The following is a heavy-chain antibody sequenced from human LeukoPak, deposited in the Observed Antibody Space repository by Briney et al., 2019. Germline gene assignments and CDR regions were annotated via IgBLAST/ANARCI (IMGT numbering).Heavy chain of an antibody. CDR2: ISGTGGFTTTT. CDR1: LVTLSNYA. J-gene: IGHJ5*02. D-gene: IGHD4-23*01. V-gene: IGHV3-23*01. Sequence: GGSLRLSRAASLVTLSNYAMTSVRHAPGKGLEWVSTISGTGGFTTTTYYADSVKGRFTISRDNSYNNLYLQMDGMMRADDAAFSCLKDRHDSGNSALNWFDPWGQGTLVTVSS. CDR3: KDRHDSGNSALNWFDP.